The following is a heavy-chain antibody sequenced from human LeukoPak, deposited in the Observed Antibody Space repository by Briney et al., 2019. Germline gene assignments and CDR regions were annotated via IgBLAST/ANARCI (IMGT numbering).Heavy chain of an antibody. V-gene: IGHV4-4*07. CDR3: ARHTSSSWYIYAFDI. D-gene: IGHD6-13*01. CDR2: IYATGST. J-gene: IGHJ3*02. CDR1: GGSISSYY. Sequence: PSETLSLTCTVSGGSISSYYWSWLRQPAGKGLEWIGRIYATGSTNYNPSLKSRVTMSVDTSKNQFSLKLSSVTAADTAVYYCARHTSSSWYIYAFDIWGQGTMVTVSS.